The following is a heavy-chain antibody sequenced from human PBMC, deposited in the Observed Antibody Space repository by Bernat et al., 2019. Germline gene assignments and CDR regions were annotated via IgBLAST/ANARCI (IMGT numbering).Heavy chain of an antibody. CDR2: ISYDGSNK. V-gene: IGHV3-30*18. Sequence: QVQLVESGGGVVQPGRSLRLSCAASGFTFSSHGMHWVRQAPGKGLEWVAVISYDGSNKYYADSVKGRFTISRDNSKNTLYLQMNSLRAEDTAVYYCAKGGEYFDYWGQGTLVTVSS. J-gene: IGHJ4*02. CDR3: AKGGEYFDY. CDR1: GFTFSSHG. D-gene: IGHD2/OR15-2a*01.